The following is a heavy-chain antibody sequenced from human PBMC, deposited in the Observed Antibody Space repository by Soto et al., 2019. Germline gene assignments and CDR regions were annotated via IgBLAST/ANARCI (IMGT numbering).Heavy chain of an antibody. V-gene: IGHV3-21*01. J-gene: IGHJ6*02. CDR2: ISSSGSYI. CDR1: GFTFSSYS. CDR3: ARDNGAYPRHYGMDV. D-gene: IGHD4-17*01. Sequence: EVQLVESGGGLVKPGGSLRLSCAASGFTFSSYSMNWVRQAPGKGLEWVSSISSSGSYIYYADSVKGRFTTSRDNAKKSLYQQMNRLRAEDTAVYYCARDNGAYPRHYGMDVWGQGTTVTVSS.